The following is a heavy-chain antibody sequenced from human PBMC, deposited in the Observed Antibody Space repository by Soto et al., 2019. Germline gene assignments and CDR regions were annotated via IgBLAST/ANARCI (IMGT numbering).Heavy chain of an antibody. J-gene: IGHJ4*02. CDR1: GYTFTNND. D-gene: IGHD3-10*01. Sequence: QVQLVQSGSEVKRPGASVRVSCKASGYTFTNNDMNWVRQAPGQGLEWMGRISTKTGNTKYAQKVQGRFTMTTDTSTYTAYMELRSLRSDDTAVYYCARGGYRGSGSSGFFHWGQGTLVTVSS. V-gene: IGHV1-18*01. CDR3: ARGGYRGSGSSGFFH. CDR2: ISTKTGNT.